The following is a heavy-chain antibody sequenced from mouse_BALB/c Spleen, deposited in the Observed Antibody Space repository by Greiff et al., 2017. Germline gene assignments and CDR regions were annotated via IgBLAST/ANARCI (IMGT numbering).Heavy chain of an antibody. D-gene: IGHD2-1*01. J-gene: IGHJ4*01. CDR1: GFSLTSYG. CDR3: ARKARGNHAMDY. CDR2: IWSGGST. V-gene: IGHV2-2*02. Sequence: VKVVESGPGLVQPSQSLSITCTVSGFSLTSYGVHWVRQSPGKGLEWLGVIWSGGSTDYNAAFISRLSISKDNSKSQVFFKMNSLQANDTAIYYCARKARGNHAMDYWGQGTSVTVSS.